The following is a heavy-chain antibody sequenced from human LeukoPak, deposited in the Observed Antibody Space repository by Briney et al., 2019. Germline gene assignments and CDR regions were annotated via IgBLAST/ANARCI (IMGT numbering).Heavy chain of an antibody. CDR2: ISSSGSTI. Sequence: GGSLRLSCAASGFTFSDYYMSWIRQAPGKGLEWVSYISSSGSTIYYADSVKGRFTISRDNAKNSLYLQMNSLRAEDTAVYYCARVPAVSGVVTAYRFDPWGQGTLVTVSS. V-gene: IGHV3-11*04. CDR3: ARVPAVSGVVTAYRFDP. CDR1: GFTFSDYY. J-gene: IGHJ5*02. D-gene: IGHD2-21*02.